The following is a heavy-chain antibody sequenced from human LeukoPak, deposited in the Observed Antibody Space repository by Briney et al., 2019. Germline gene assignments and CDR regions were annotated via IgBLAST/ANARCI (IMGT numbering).Heavy chain of an antibody. J-gene: IGHJ5*02. CDR2: IYYSGST. CDR3: ARDYYDSSGYWYWFDP. V-gene: IGHV4-59*01. D-gene: IGHD3-22*01. CDR1: GGSISSYY. Sequence: PSETLSLTCTVSGGSISSYYWSWIWQPPGKGLEWIGYIYYSGSTNYNPSLKSRVTISVDTSKNQLSLKLSSVTAADTAVYYCARDYYDSSGYWYWFDPWGQGTLVTVSS.